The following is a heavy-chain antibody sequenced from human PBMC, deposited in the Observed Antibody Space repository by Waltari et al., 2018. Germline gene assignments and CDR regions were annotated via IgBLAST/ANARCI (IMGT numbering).Heavy chain of an antibody. Sequence: EELLVESGGSFVRRGGSLRLSCSASGFTFPHYNINWVRKAPGKGLACGAHVNCDGSTTTHADSVKGRFTISRDNSKNSVYLQMTNLRHEDTASYYCARDGPYYYYGLDVWGQGTTVTVSS. CDR1: GFTFPHYN. J-gene: IGHJ6*02. CDR2: VNCDGSTT. V-gene: IGHV3-20*04. CDR3: ARDGPYYYYGLDV.